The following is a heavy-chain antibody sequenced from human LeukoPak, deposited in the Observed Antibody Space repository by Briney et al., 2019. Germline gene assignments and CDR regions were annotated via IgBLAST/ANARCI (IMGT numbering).Heavy chain of an antibody. CDR2: ISYDGRNK. Sequence: GGSLKLSCAASGFTFNNYAMHWVRQAPAKGLEWVEVISYDGRNKHYPDSVKGRFTISRDISTDTLWLQMDSLRTEDTAVYYCAKGPLRGTAAAIDYWGQGTLVTVSS. CDR1: GFTFNNYA. CDR3: AKGPLRGTAAAIDY. V-gene: IGHV3-30*18. D-gene: IGHD2-2*01. J-gene: IGHJ4*02.